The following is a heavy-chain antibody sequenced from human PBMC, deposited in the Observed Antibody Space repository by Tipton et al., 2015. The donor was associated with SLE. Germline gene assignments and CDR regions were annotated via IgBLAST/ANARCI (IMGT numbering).Heavy chain of an antibody. CDR1: GGSISSHY. J-gene: IGHJ5*02. V-gene: IGHV4-59*11. D-gene: IGHD6-13*01. CDR2: IYYSGST. Sequence: TLSLTCTVSGGSISSHYWSWIRQPPGKGLEWIGYIYYSGSTNYNPSLKSRFTISVDTSKNQFSLKLSSVTAADTAVYYCATYLHSSIWSWFDPWGQGTLVTVSS. CDR3: ATYLHSSIWSWFDP.